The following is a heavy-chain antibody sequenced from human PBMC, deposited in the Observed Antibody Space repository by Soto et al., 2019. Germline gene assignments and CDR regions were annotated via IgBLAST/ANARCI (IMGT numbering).Heavy chain of an antibody. CDR2: ISGSGGST. D-gene: IGHD6-13*01. V-gene: IGHV3-23*01. J-gene: IGHJ5*02. CDR1: GFTFSSYA. CDR3: AKLGGYSSRRGWFDP. Sequence: PGGSLRLSCAASGFTFSSYAMSWVRQAPGKGLEWVSAISGSGGSTYYADSVKGRFTISRDNSKNTLYLQMNSLRAGDTAVYYCAKLGGYSSRRGWFDPWGQGTLVTVSS.